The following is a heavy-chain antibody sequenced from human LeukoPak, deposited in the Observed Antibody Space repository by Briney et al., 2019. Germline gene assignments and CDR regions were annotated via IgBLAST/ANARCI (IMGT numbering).Heavy chain of an antibody. CDR2: IHYSGSS. CDR3: AKFNGYCLVDS. D-gene: IGHD3-22*01. CDR1: GDPISNYY. J-gene: IGHJ3*01. V-gene: IGHV4-59*08. Sequence: SETLSLTCAISGDPISNYYWSWIRQPPGKGLEWIGYIHYSGSSNYNPSLKSRVTISLDTSKNQFSMKLNSVTAADTAVYYCAKFNGYCLVDSWGQGTMVTVSS.